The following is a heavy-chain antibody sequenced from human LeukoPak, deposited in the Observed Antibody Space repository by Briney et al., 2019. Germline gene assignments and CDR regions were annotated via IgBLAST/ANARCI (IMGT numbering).Heavy chain of an antibody. J-gene: IGHJ4*02. V-gene: IGHV3-21*01. Sequence: GGSLRLSCAASGFTFSSSAMSWVRQAPGKGLEWVSSISSSSSYIYYADSVKGRFTISRDNAKNSLYLQMNSLRAEDTAVYYCARGSTAAAGNFDYWGQGTLVTVSS. CDR1: GFTFSSSA. CDR2: ISSSSSYI. D-gene: IGHD6-13*01. CDR3: ARGSTAAAGNFDY.